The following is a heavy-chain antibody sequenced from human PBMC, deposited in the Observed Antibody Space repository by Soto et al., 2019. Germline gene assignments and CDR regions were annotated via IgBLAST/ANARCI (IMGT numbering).Heavy chain of an antibody. D-gene: IGHD5-12*01. CDR2: IIPIFGTA. CDR1: GGTFSSYA. Sequence: SVKVSCKASGGTFSSYAISWVRQAPGQGLEWMGGIIPIFGTANYAQKFQGRVTITADESTSTAYMELSGLRSEDTAVYYCASSATDHYYYGMDVWGQGTTVTVSS. J-gene: IGHJ6*02. V-gene: IGHV1-69*13. CDR3: ASSATDHYYYGMDV.